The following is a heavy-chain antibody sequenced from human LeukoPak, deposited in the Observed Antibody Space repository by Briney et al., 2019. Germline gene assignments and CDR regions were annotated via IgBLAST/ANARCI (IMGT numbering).Heavy chain of an antibody. CDR3: ASWGYQLRYYYGMDV. CDR2: IYHSGST. J-gene: IGHJ6*02. Sequence: SETLSLTCTVSGYSISSGYYWGWIRQPPGKGLEWIGSIYHSGSTYYNPSLKSRVTISVDTSKNQFSLKLSSVTAADTAVYYCASWGYQLRYYYGMDVWGQGTTVTVSS. V-gene: IGHV4-38-2*02. D-gene: IGHD2-2*01. CDR1: GYSISSGYY.